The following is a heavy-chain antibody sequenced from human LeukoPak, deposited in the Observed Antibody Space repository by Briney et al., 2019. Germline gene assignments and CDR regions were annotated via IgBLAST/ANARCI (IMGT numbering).Heavy chain of an antibody. J-gene: IGHJ6*02. CDR2: IYHSGST. CDR1: GGSISSGGYS. V-gene: IGHV4-30-2*01. CDR3: ARAFGDAGRHGTLYRPAPYYYYGMDV. Sequence: SETLSLTCAVSGGSISSGGYSWSWIRQPPGKGLEWIGYIYHSGSTYYNPSLKSRVTISVDRSKNQFSLKLSSVTAADTAVYYCARAFGDAGRHGTLYRPAPYYYYGMDVWGQGTTVTVSS. D-gene: IGHD3-10*01.